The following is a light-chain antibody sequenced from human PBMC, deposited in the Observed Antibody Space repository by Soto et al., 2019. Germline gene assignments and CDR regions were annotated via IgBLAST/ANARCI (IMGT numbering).Light chain of an antibody. CDR3: SSFAGSNNVV. Sequence: QSALTQRPSASGSPGQSVTISCAGTSSDVGSYDHVSWYQQHPGKAPKLMIYDVSKRPSGVPDRFSGSKSGNAASLTVSGLQTEDEADYYCSSFAGSNNVVFGGGTKLTVL. CDR2: DVS. V-gene: IGLV2-8*01. J-gene: IGLJ3*02. CDR1: SSDVGSYDH.